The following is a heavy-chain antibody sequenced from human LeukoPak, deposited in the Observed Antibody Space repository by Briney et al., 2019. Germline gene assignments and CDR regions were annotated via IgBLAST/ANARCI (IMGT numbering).Heavy chain of an antibody. J-gene: IGHJ3*02. D-gene: IGHD6-19*01. CDR2: ISSRSRTL. V-gene: IGHV3-48*01. CDR1: GFTFSSYS. Sequence: GGSLRLSCAASGFTFSSYSMNWVRQAAGKGLEGVSYISSRSRTLYYAASVKGRFTIPRDNAKNPLYLQMNSLRAEDPAVYYCARDLLPPATVAATGDAFDIWGQGTMVTVSS. CDR3: ARDLLPPATVAATGDAFDI.